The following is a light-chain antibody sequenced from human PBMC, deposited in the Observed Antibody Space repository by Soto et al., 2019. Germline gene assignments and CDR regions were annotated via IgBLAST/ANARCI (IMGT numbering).Light chain of an antibody. CDR3: QQYGSTPLT. CDR2: GAS. J-gene: IGKJ4*01. V-gene: IGKV3-20*01. Sequence: EIVVTQSPGTLSLSPGERATLSCRASQSVSSSYLAWYQQKHDQAPRLLIYGASTRATGIPDRFSGSGSGTDFTLTISRREPDDFAVYYCQQYGSTPLTFGGGTKVEIK. CDR1: QSVSSSY.